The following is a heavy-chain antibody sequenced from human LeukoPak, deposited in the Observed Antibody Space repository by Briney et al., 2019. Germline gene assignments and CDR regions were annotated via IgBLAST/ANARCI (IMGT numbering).Heavy chain of an antibody. V-gene: IGHV3-53*01. J-gene: IGHJ4*02. CDR1: GSTVSSNY. CDR2: VSGRGTT. CDR3: AKDPMVRGSTYDY. D-gene: IGHD3-10*01. Sequence: GGSLRLSCAASGSTVSSNYMSWVRQGPGQGLEWVSAVSGRGTTYYADSVKGRFTISRDNSKNTLYLQMNSLRAEDTAVYYCAKDPMVRGSTYDYWGQGTLVTVSS.